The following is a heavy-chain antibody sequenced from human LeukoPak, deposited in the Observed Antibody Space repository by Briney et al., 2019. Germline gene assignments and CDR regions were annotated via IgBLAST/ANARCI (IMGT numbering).Heavy chain of an antibody. J-gene: IGHJ3*02. V-gene: IGHV3-21*01. CDR1: GFTFSSYS. Sequence: GGSLRLSCAASGFTFSSYSMNWVRQAPGKGLEWVSSISSSGSYIYYADSVKGRFTISRDNAKNSLYLQMNSLRAEDTAVYYCARGSRNIVVVPAAIIDAFDIWGQGTMVTVSS. D-gene: IGHD2-2*02. CDR2: ISSSGSYI. CDR3: ARGSRNIVVVPAAIIDAFDI.